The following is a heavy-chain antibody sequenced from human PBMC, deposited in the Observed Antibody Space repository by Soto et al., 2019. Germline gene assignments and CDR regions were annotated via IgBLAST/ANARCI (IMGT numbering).Heavy chain of an antibody. CDR2: IYHSGST. J-gene: IGHJ3*02. CDR3: ARVGATVDAFDI. D-gene: IGHD4-17*01. Sequence: TLSLTCAVSGGSISSGGYSWSWIRQPPGKGLEWIGYIYHSGSTYYNPSLKSRVTISVDRSKNQFSLKLSSVTAADTAVYYCARVGATVDAFDIWGQGTMVTVSS. V-gene: IGHV4-30-2*01. CDR1: GGSISSGGYS.